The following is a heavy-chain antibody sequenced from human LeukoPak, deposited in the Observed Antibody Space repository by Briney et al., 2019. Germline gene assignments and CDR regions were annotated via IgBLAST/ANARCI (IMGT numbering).Heavy chain of an antibody. CDR3: ARGIAAAVPSWDV. V-gene: IGHV3-30-3*01. J-gene: IGHJ6*04. D-gene: IGHD6-13*01. Sequence: QPGGSLRLSCAGSGFIFDSHALTWVRQAPGKGLEWVAVISYDGSNKYYADSVKGRFTISRDNSKNTLYLQMNSLRAEDTAVYYCARGIAAAVPSWDVWGKGTTVTVSS. CDR1: GFIFDSHA. CDR2: ISYDGSNK.